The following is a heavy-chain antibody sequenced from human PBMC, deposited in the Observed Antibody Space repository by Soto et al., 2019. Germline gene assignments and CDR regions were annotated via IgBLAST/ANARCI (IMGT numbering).Heavy chain of an antibody. V-gene: IGHV4-59*01. CDR3: ARGEYYDILTGYAGHYGMDV. D-gene: IGHD3-9*01. CDR2: IYYSGST. J-gene: IGHJ6*02. Sequence: QVQLQESGPGLVKPSETLSLTCTVSGGSISSYYWSWIRQPPGKGLVWIGYIYYSGSTNYNPSLKSRVTISVYTSKNQSSLVLSSVTAADTAVYYCARGEYYDILTGYAGHYGMDVWGQGTTVTVSS. CDR1: GGSISSYY.